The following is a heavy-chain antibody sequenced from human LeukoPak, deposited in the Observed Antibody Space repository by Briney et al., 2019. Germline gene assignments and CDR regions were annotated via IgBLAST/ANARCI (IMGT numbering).Heavy chain of an antibody. Sequence: GGSLRLSCEGPGFTFSSYAMGWVRRSPGKGREWVSGISGSGTGTSYADSVKGRFTISRDNSKSTLYLQMNSLKFEDTAVYYCAKGPTLATATTDWGQGTLVTVSS. J-gene: IGHJ4*02. V-gene: IGHV3-23*01. CDR2: ISGSGTGT. CDR3: AKGPTLATATTD. D-gene: IGHD1-26*01. CDR1: GFTFSSYA.